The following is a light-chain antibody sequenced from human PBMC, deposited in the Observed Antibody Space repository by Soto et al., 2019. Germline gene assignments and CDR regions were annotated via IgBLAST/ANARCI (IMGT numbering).Light chain of an antibody. CDR2: RNN. Sequence: QSVLTQPPSASGTPGQRVTISCSGSSSNIGSNFVYWYQQFPGTAPKLLIYRNNQRPSGVPDRFSGSKSGTSASLAISGLPYEYEPDYYCASWNDSLSGGVFGEGTKLTVL. J-gene: IGLJ3*02. CDR3: ASWNDSLSGGV. V-gene: IGLV1-47*01. CDR1: SSNIGSNF.